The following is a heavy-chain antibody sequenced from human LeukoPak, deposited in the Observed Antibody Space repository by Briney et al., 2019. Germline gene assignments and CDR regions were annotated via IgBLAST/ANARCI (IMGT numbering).Heavy chain of an antibody. D-gene: IGHD5-18*01. CDR1: GGSFRGYY. CDR3: ARGLLWSKAAFDY. Sequence: SETLSLTCAVYGGSFRGYYWSWIRQPPGKGLEWIGEINHSGSTNYNPSLKSRVTISVDTSKNQFSLKLSSVTAADTAVYYCARGLLWSKAAFDYWGQGTLVTVSS. J-gene: IGHJ4*02. V-gene: IGHV4-34*01. CDR2: INHSGST.